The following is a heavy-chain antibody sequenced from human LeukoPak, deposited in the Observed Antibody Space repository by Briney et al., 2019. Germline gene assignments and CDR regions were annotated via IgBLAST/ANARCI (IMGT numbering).Heavy chain of an antibody. J-gene: IGHJ6*03. Sequence: GGSLRLSCAASGFTFSSYAMSWVRQAPGKGLEWVSAISGSGGSTYYADSVKGRFTISRDNSKNTLYLQMNSLRAEDTAVYYCAKGGLPPYYYYYMDVWGKGTTVTVSS. CDR2: ISGSGGST. CDR3: AKGGLPPYYYYYMDV. CDR1: GFTFSSYA. V-gene: IGHV3-23*01.